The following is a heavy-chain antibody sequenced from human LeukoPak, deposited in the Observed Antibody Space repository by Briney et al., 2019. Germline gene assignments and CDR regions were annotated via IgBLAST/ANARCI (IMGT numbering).Heavy chain of an antibody. CDR3: ARGHVVVTAIGWFDP. CDR2: INPSGGST. J-gene: IGHJ5*02. V-gene: IGHV1-46*01. D-gene: IGHD2-21*02. Sequence: ASVKVSCKASGYTFTSYYMHWVRQAPGQGLEWMGIINPSGGSTSHAQKFQGRVTMTRDTSTSTVYMELSSLRSEDTAVYYCARGHVVVTAIGWFDPWGQGTLVTVSS. CDR1: GYTFTSYY.